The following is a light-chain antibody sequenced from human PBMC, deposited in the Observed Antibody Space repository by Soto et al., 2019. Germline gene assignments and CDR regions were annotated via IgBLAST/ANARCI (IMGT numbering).Light chain of an antibody. CDR2: NDR. J-gene: IGLJ2*01. Sequence: SYELTQPPSVSVAPGQTATITCGGVNIGTKSVHWYQQRPGQAPLLVVYNDRDRPSGIPERLSGSNSGDTATLTISRVEDGDEADYHCQVWDSSTDHVIFGGGTKLTVL. CDR3: QVWDSSTDHVI. CDR1: NIGTKS. V-gene: IGLV3-21*02.